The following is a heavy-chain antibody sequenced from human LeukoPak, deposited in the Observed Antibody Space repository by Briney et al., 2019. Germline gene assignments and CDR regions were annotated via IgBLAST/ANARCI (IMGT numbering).Heavy chain of an antibody. D-gene: IGHD5-18*01. Sequence: GGSLRLSCAASGFTASSNYMSWVRQAPGKGLEWVSIIYSGGSTYYSDSVKGRFTISRDNSKNTLYLQMNSLRAEDTAVYFCVRVGYSYGYGDWNHFDYWGQGTLVTVSS. J-gene: IGHJ4*02. CDR1: GFTASSNY. V-gene: IGHV3-66*02. CDR2: IYSGGST. CDR3: VRVGYSYGYGDWNHFDY.